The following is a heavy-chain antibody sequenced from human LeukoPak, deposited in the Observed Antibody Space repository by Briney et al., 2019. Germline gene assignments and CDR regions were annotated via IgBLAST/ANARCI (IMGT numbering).Heavy chain of an antibody. J-gene: IGHJ4*02. V-gene: IGHV1-18*01. CDR3: ARGAYDFWSGYYPFDY. CDR1: GYTFTSYG. D-gene: IGHD3-3*01. CDR2: ISAYNGNT. Sequence: GASVKVSCKASGYTFTSYGISWVRQAPGQGLEWMGWISAYNGNTSYAQKLQGRVTMTTDTSTSTAYMELRSLRSDDTAVYYCARGAYDFWSGYYPFDYWGQGTLVTVSS.